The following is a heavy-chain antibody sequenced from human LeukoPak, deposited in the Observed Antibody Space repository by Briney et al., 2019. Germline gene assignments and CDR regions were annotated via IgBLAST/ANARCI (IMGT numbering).Heavy chain of an antibody. CDR2: LYSGETT. D-gene: IGHD3-22*01. J-gene: IGHJ6*03. V-gene: IGHV3-53*01. Sequence: GGSLRLSCEASGFTVSTNYMNWVRQAPGKGLEWVSILYSGETTYYADSVKGRFTISRDNAKNSLYLQMNSLRAEDTAVYYCARDRPDYYDSSGYTYSYYYMDVWGKGTTVTVSS. CDR3: ARDRPDYYDSSGYTYSYYYMDV. CDR1: GFTVSTNY.